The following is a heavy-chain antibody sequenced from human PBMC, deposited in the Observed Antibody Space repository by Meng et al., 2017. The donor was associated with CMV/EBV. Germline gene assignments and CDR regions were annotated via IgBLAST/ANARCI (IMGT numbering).Heavy chain of an antibody. CDR3: ARVGPIIAARPVAFDI. D-gene: IGHD6-6*01. J-gene: IGHJ3*02. CDR1: GFIVSSNY. V-gene: IGHV3-53*01. CDR2: IYSGGST. Sequence: GGSLRLSCAASGFIVSSNYMSWVRQAPGKGLEWVSVIYSGGSTYYADSVKGRFTISRDNSKNTLYLQMNSLRAEDTAVYYCARVGPIIAARPVAFDIWGQGTMVTVSS.